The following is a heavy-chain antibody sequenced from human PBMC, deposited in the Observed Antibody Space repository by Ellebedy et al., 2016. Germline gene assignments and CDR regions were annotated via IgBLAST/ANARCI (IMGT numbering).Heavy chain of an antibody. V-gene: IGHV3-48*04. Sequence: GGSLRLXXAASGFTFSSYSMNWVRQAPGKGLEWVSYISSSSSTIYYADSVKGRFTISRDNAKNSLYLQMNSLRAEDTAVYYCARETAERITMIVVASWFDPWGQGTLVTVSS. CDR2: ISSSSSTI. CDR1: GFTFSSYS. CDR3: ARETAERITMIVVASWFDP. D-gene: IGHD3-22*01. J-gene: IGHJ5*02.